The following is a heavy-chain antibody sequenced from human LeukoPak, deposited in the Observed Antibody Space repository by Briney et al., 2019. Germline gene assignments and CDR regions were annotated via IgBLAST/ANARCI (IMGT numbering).Heavy chain of an antibody. Sequence: PSQTLSLTCTVSGGSISSGSYYWSWIRQPAGKGLEWIGRIYTSGSTNYNPSLKSRVTISLDTSKNQFSLKLSSVTAADTAVYYCANSIDFDYGDYYFDYWGQGALVTISS. CDR3: ANSIDFDYGDYYFDY. J-gene: IGHJ4*02. D-gene: IGHD4-17*01. V-gene: IGHV4-61*02. CDR2: IYTSGST. CDR1: GGSISSGSYY.